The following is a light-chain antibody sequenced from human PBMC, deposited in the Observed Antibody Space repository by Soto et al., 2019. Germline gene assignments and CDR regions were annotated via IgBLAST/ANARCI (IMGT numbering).Light chain of an antibody. V-gene: IGLV2-23*01. CDR3: SSYAGISTLVV. J-gene: IGLJ2*01. Sequence: QSALTQAASVSGSPGQSITISCTGTSSDVGSYNLVSWYQQHPGTAPKLIIYEANKRPSGLSTRFSGSKSGNTASLTISGLQAEDVADYFCSSYAGISTLVVFGGGTKLTVL. CDR2: EAN. CDR1: SSDVGSYNL.